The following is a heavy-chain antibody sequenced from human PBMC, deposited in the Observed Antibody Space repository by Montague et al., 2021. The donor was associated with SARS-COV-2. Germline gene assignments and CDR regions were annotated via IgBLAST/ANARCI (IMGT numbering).Heavy chain of an antibody. CDR2: VYYTGST. CDR3: ARAQNTCFIANCVNYFDT. CDR1: AGSISSHY. D-gene: IGHD1-1*01. Sequence: SETLSLTCTVSAGSISSHYWCWIRQPPGKALEWIGYVYYTGSTKYNPSPKSRVTMSVDTPKNRVSLSLRSLTAADTAVYYCARAQNTCFIANCVNYFDTWGLGALVTVSS. J-gene: IGHJ4*02. V-gene: IGHV4-59*11.